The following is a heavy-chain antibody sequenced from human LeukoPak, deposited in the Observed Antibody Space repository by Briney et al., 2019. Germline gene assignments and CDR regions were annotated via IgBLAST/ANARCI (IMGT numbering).Heavy chain of an antibody. D-gene: IGHD4-17*01. CDR3: TRDYGVLFDY. V-gene: IGHV3-73*01. CDR1: GFTLSGSA. Sequence: PGGSLRLSCAASGFTLSGSAIHWVRQASGKGLVWVGRIRSKANSYATSSAASVKGRFTISRDDSKNTAYLQMNSLKTEDTAVYYCTRDYGVLFDYWGQGTLVTVSS. J-gene: IGHJ4*02. CDR2: IRSKANSYAT.